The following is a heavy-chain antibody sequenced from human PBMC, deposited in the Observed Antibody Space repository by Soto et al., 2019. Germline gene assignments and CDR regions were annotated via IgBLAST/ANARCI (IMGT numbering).Heavy chain of an antibody. Sequence: GGSLRLSCAASGFTFSSYSMNWVRQAPGKGLEWVSSISSSSSYIYYADSVKGRFTISRDIPKNSLYLQMNSLRAEDTAVYYCARDYDILTGYFGGPEYFQHWGQGTLVTVSS. D-gene: IGHD3-9*01. CDR3: ARDYDILTGYFGGPEYFQH. J-gene: IGHJ1*01. CDR2: ISSSSSYI. CDR1: GFTFSSYS. V-gene: IGHV3-21*01.